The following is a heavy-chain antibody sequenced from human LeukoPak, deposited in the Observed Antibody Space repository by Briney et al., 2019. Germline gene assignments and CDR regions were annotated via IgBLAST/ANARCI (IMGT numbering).Heavy chain of an antibody. V-gene: IGHV4-59*01. CDR1: GGSISSYY. CDR2: IYYSGST. CDR3: ARDRDGYNYFDY. D-gene: IGHD5-24*01. Sequence: NSSETLSLTCTVSGGSISSYYWSWIRQPPGKGLEWIGYIYYSGSTNYNPSLKSRVTISVDTSKNQFSLKLSSVTAADTAVYYCARDRDGYNYFDYWGQGTLVTVSS. J-gene: IGHJ4*02.